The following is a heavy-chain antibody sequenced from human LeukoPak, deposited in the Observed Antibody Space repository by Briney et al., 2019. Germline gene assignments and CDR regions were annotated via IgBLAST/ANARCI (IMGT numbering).Heavy chain of an antibody. Sequence: GGSLRLSCAASGFTFGSYGTSWVRQAPGKGLEWVSFITPNADRTSYADSVEGRFTISRDNPRNTLYMQMNSLRDEDTALYYCAVMHGYYDGSGYWVQWGQGTLVTVSS. CDR2: ITPNADRT. V-gene: IGHV3-23*01. D-gene: IGHD3-22*01. CDR1: GFTFGSYG. CDR3: AVMHGYYDGSGYWVQ. J-gene: IGHJ1*01.